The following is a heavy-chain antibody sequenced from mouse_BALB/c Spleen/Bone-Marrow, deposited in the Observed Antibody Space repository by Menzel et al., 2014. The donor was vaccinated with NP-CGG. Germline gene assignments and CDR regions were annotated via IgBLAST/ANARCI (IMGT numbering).Heavy chain of an antibody. J-gene: IGHJ3*01. CDR1: GYTFTNYW. CDR3: TRRAYGGSYGFAY. CDR2: INPSTGYT. D-gene: IGHD1-1*01. V-gene: IGHV1-7*01. Sequence: VKLVESGAELAKPGASVKMSCKASGYTFTNYWMHWVKQRPGQGLEWIGYINPSTGYTEYNQKFKDKATLTADKSSSTAYMQLSSLTSEDSSVFYCTRRAYGGSYGFAYWGQGTLVTASA.